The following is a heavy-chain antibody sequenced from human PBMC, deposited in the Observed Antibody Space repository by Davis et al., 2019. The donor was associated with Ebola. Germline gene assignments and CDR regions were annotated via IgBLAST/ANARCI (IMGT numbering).Heavy chain of an antibody. V-gene: IGHV3-49*02. CDR1: GFTFKNAW. CDR2: IRSKAYGGTT. J-gene: IGHJ3*02. CDR3: TRDFPFMTTVVRIDAFDI. D-gene: IGHD4-23*01. Sequence: GESLKISCAASGFTFKNAWMSWVRQAPGKGLEWVGFIRSKAYGGTTEYAASVKGRFTISRDDSKSIAYLQMNSLKTEDTAVYYCTRDFPFMTTVVRIDAFDIWGQGTMVTVSS.